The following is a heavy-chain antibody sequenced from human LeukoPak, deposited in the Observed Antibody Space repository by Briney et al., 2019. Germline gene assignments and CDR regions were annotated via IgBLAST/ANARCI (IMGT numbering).Heavy chain of an antibody. V-gene: IGHV3-74*01. CDR2: INSDGSST. Sequence: GGSLRLSCAASGFTFSTYWMHWVRQAPGKGLVWVSRINSDGSSTSYADSVKGRFTISKDNAKNTLYLQMNSLRAEDTAVYYCATSLGPNWFDPWGQGTLVTVSS. CDR1: GFTFSTYW. J-gene: IGHJ5*02. CDR3: ATSLGPNWFDP.